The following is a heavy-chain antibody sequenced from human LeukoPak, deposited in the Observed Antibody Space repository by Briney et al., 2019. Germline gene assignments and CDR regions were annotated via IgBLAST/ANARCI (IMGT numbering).Heavy chain of an antibody. Sequence: GGSLRLSCAASGFTFSGSAMHWVRQASGKGLEWVGRIRSKANSYATAYAASVKGRFTISRDDSKNTAYLQMNSLKTEDTAVYYCTAGLLWFGELIGGQGTLVTVSS. CDR3: TAGLLWFGELI. V-gene: IGHV3-73*01. CDR2: IRSKANSYAT. CDR1: GFTFSGSA. J-gene: IGHJ4*02. D-gene: IGHD3-10*01.